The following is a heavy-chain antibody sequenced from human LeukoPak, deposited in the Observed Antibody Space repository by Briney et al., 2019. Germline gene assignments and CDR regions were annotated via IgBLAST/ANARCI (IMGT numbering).Heavy chain of an antibody. CDR1: GYTFTDSY. J-gene: IGHJ4*02. Sequence: ASVKVSCKASGYTFTDSYMHWVRQAPGQGLEWMGRINPNSGGTNYAQKFQGRVTMTRDTSISTAYMELSRLRSDDTAVYYCARVSANYYDSSGYSRAIFDYWGQGTLVTVSS. CDR3: ARVSANYYDSSGYSRAIFDY. CDR2: INPNSGGT. D-gene: IGHD3-22*01. V-gene: IGHV1-2*06.